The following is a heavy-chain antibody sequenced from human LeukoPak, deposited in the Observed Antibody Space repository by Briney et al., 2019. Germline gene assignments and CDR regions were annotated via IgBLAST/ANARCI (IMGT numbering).Heavy chain of an antibody. D-gene: IGHD3-16*01. CDR3: AKDYAVGSIDY. J-gene: IGHJ4*02. V-gene: IGHV3-23*01. CDR2: ISRSGEST. Sequence: PGGSLRLSCAASGFTFSGFAMSWIRQAPGKGLEWVSSISRSGESTFYADSVRGRVTISRDNSKNTVSLQMESLRAEDTALYYCAKDYAVGSIDYWGQGTLVTVSS. CDR1: GFTFSGFA.